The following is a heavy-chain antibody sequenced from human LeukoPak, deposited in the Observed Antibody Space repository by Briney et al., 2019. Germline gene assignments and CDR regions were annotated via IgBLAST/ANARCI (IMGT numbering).Heavy chain of an antibody. V-gene: IGHV3-48*03. CDR3: AKDWDWELLIFDY. CDR2: ISSSGSTI. D-gene: IGHD1-26*01. Sequence: PGGSLRLSCAASGFTFSSYEMNWVRQAPAKGLEWVSYISSSGSTIYYADSVRGRFTISRDNYKNKLYLPMKSLRDQDSAIYFLAKDWDWELLIFDYWGQGTLVSVSS. CDR1: GFTFSSYE. J-gene: IGHJ4*02.